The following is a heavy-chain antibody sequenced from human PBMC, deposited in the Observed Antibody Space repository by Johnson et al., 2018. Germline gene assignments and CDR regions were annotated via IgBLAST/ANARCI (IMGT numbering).Heavy chain of an antibody. J-gene: IGHJ1*01. D-gene: IGHD1-26*01. CDR1: GGSFSGYY. CDR3: ARSPVGATPWRYFQH. Sequence: QVQLVQWGAGLLKPSETLSLTCAVYGGSFSGYYWSWIRQPPGKGLEWNGEIHHSGSTNYNLSLKSRVTISVDTSKNQFSLKLSSVTAADTAVYYCARSPVGATPWRYFQHWGQGTLVTVSS. CDR2: IHHSGST. V-gene: IGHV4-34*01.